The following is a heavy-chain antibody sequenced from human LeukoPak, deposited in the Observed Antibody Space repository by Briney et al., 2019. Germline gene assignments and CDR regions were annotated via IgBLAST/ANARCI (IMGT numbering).Heavy chain of an antibody. J-gene: IGHJ4*02. CDR1: GGSFSGYY. CDR3: ARIYDYKEMDY. V-gene: IGHV4-34*01. CDR2: INHSGST. Sequence: SETLSLACAVYGGSFSGYYWSWIRQPPGKGLEWIGEINHSGSTNYNPSLKSRVTISVDTSKNQFSLKLSSVTAADTAVYYCARIYDYKEMDYWGQGTLVTVSS. D-gene: IGHD5/OR15-5a*01.